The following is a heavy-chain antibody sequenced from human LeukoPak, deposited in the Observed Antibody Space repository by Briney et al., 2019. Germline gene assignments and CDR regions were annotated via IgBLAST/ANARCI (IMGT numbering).Heavy chain of an antibody. CDR3: ARTYSSSSKDYYYMDV. CDR1: GVSISSGGYY. Sequence: SETLSLTCTVSGVSISSGGYYWSWIRQPPGKGLEWIGYIYYSGSTNYNPSLKSRVTISVDTSKNQFSLKLSSVTAADTAVYYCARTYSSSSKDYYYMDVWGKGTTVTVSS. J-gene: IGHJ6*03. D-gene: IGHD6-6*01. CDR2: IYYSGST. V-gene: IGHV4-61*08.